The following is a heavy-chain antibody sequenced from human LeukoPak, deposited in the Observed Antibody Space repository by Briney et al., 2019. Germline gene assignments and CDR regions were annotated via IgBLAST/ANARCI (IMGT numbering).Heavy chain of an antibody. CDR1: GFTFGDYV. J-gene: IGHJ5*02. D-gene: IGHD3-3*01. CDR3: TRHPYDFWSGYLEPNWFDP. V-gene: IGHV3-49*04. CDR2: IRTKAYGATT. Sequence: PGGSLRLSCTSSGFTFGDYVLSWVRQAPGKGLEWVGFIRTKAYGATTEYAASVEGRFTISRDDSKSIAYLQMNSLKTDDTAMYYCTRHPYDFWSGYLEPNWFDPWGQGTLVTVSS.